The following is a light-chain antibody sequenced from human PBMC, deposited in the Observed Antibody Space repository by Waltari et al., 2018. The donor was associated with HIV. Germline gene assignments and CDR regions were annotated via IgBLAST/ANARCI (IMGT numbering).Light chain of an antibody. CDR3: CSYAGSSTYV. CDR1: SSDVGSYNL. CDR2: EGS. Sequence: QSALTQPASVSGSPGQSITISCTGTSSDVGSYNLVSWYQQHPGKAPKLMIYEGSKRPSGVSNRCSCSKSGNTASLIISGLQAEDEADYYCCSYAGSSTYVFGTGTKVTVL. J-gene: IGLJ1*01. V-gene: IGLV2-23*01.